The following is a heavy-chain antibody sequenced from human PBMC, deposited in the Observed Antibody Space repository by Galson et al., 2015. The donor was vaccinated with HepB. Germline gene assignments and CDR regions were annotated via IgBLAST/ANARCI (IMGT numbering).Heavy chain of an antibody. CDR3: ARDGGGYYDSSGYQGNWFDP. CDR2: ISAYYGNT. D-gene: IGHD3-22*01. Sequence: SVKVSCKTSGYTFTSYGISWVRQAPGQGLEWMGWISAYYGNTNYAQKLQGRVTMTADTSTSTAYMELRSLRSDDTAVYYCARDGGGYYDSSGYQGNWFDPWGQGTLVTVSS. J-gene: IGHJ5*02. CDR1: GYTFTSYG. V-gene: IGHV1-18*04.